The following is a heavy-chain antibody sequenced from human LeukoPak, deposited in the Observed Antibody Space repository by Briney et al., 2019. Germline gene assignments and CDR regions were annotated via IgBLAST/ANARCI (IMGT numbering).Heavy chain of an antibody. CDR3: AKQTRLCSGGSCYSAPFDY. D-gene: IGHD2-15*01. V-gene: IGHV3-20*04. Sequence: GGSLRLSCATSGFTFVDYGLSWVRRAPGKGLEWLCAINYNGAITDYADSVKGRFTISRDNAKNSLYLQMNSLRTEDSALYYCAKQTRLCSGGSCYSAPFDYWGQGTLVTVSS. CDR2: INYNGAIT. J-gene: IGHJ4*02. CDR1: GFTFVDYG.